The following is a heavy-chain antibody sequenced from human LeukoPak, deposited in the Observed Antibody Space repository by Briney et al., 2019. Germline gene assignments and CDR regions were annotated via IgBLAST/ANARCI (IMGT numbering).Heavy chain of an antibody. CDR3: TSVSAGLVEY. CDR1: GFTFSSYA. D-gene: IGHD2/OR15-2a*01. V-gene: IGHV3-72*01. CDR2: IRNKGRGGTT. J-gene: IGHJ4*02. Sequence: GGSLRLSCSASGFTFSSYAMHWVRQAPGKGLEWIGRIRNKGRGGTTEYAASVKGRFTISRDDSKNSLFLQMSGLKTEDTAVYYCTSVSAGLVEYWGQGTLVTVSS.